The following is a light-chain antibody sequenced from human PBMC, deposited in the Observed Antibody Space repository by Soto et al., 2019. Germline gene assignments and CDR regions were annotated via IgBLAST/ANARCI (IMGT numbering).Light chain of an antibody. CDR2: AAS. Sequence: DIQLTQSPSFLSASVGDRVTITCRASQGISSYLAWYQQKPGKAPKFLIYAASTLQSGVPSRFSGSGSGTELTLTISSLQPEDFATYYCQGLNEYPITFGQGTRLEIK. CDR1: QGISSY. J-gene: IGKJ5*01. V-gene: IGKV1-9*01. CDR3: QGLNEYPIT.